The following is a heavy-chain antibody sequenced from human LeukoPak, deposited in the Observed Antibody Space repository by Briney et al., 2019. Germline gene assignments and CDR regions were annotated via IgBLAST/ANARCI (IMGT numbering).Heavy chain of an antibody. Sequence: ASVKVSCKASGYTFTGYYMHWVRQAPGQGLEWMGWINPNSGGTNYAQKFQGRVTMTRDTSISTAYMELSGLRSDDTAVYYCASPYSSSWYSYFQHWGQGTLVTVSS. CDR3: ASPYSSSWYSYFQH. CDR2: INPNSGGT. V-gene: IGHV1-2*02. CDR1: GYTFTGYY. D-gene: IGHD6-13*01. J-gene: IGHJ1*01.